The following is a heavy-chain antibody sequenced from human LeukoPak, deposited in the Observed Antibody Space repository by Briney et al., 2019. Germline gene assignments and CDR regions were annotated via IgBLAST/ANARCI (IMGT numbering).Heavy chain of an antibody. CDR1: GGTFSSYA. CDR2: IIPIFVTA. Sequence: SVKVSCKASGGTFSSYAISWVRQAPGQGLEWMGGIIPIFVTANYAQKFQGRVTITTDESTSTAYMELSSLRSEDTAVYYCARWDPNEKSWFDPWGQGTLVTVSS. D-gene: IGHD1-1*01. V-gene: IGHV1-69*05. J-gene: IGHJ5*02. CDR3: ARWDPNEKSWFDP.